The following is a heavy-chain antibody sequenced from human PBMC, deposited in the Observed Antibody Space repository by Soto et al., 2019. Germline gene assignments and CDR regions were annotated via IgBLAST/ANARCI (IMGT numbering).Heavy chain of an antibody. CDR3: ARSGAARLGHDAFDI. D-gene: IGHD6-6*01. CDR2: IGTAGDT. V-gene: IGHV3-13*01. CDR1: GFTFSSYD. J-gene: IGHJ3*02. Sequence: EVQLVESGGGLVQPGGSLRLSCAASGFTFSSYDMHWVRQATGKGLEWVSAIGTAGDTYYPGSVKGRFTISRENAKNSLYLQMNSLRAWDTAVYYCARSGAARLGHDAFDIWGQGTMVTVSS.